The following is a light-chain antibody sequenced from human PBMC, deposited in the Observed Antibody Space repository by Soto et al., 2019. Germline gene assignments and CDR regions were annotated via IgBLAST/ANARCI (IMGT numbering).Light chain of an antibody. V-gene: IGLV1-44*01. CDR1: SSNIGSNI. Sequence: QSVLTQPPSASGTTGQRVTISCSGSSSNIGSNIVNWYQQLPGTAPKILIYTNNQRPSGVPDRFSGSKSGTSASLAISGLQSEDEADYYCAAWDGSLQTWVFGGGTKLTVL. J-gene: IGLJ3*02. CDR2: TNN. CDR3: AAWDGSLQTWV.